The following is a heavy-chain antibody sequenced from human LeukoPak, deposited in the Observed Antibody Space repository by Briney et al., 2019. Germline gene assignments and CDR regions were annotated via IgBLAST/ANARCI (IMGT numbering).Heavy chain of an antibody. V-gene: IGHV1-18*01. CDR1: GYIFTSYG. J-gene: IGHJ4*02. CDR3: ARRGGSYSHSDF. CDR2: VSPYTGNT. D-gene: IGHD1-26*01. Sequence: GASVTVSCKASGYIFTSYGIIWVRQAPGQGLEWMGWVSPYTGNTDYAQKLQDRVTLTTDTSTTTAYMELRTLRSDDTAVYYCARRGGSYSHSDFWGQGTLVTVS.